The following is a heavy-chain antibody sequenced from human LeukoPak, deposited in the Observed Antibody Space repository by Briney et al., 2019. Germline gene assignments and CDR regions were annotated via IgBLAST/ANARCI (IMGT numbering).Heavy chain of an antibody. Sequence: GGSLRLSCAASGFSVSSNYISWVRQAPGKGLEWVSSISSSSSYIYYADSAKGRFTISRDNAKNSLYLQMNSLRAEDTAVYYCARAPIVGAISSGAFDIWGQGTMVTVSS. CDR1: GFSVSSNY. J-gene: IGHJ3*02. V-gene: IGHV3-21*01. D-gene: IGHD1-26*01. CDR2: ISSSSSYI. CDR3: ARAPIVGAISSGAFDI.